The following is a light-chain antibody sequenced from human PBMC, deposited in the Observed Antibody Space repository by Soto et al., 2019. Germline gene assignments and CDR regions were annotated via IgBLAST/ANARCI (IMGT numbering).Light chain of an antibody. J-gene: IGKJ3*01. CDR3: QQSYSTPPV. CDR2: AAS. Sequence: DIQMTQSPSSLSASVGDRVTITCRASQSISIYLNWYQQKPGKAPKLLIYAASSLQSGVPSRFSGSGSGTDFTLTISSLQPEDFATYYCQQSYSTPPVFGPGTKVDIK. V-gene: IGKV1-39*01. CDR1: QSISIY.